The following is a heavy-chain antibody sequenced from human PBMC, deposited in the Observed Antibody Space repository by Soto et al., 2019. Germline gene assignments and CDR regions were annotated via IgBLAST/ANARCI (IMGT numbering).Heavy chain of an antibody. J-gene: IGHJ5*02. Sequence: SETLSLTCTVSGGSISSSSYYWGWIRQPPGKGLEWIGSIYYSGSTYYNPSLKSRVTISVDTSKNQFSLKLSSVTAADTAVYYCARHKGRYYDFWSGYSRNPNWFDPWGQGTLVTVSS. CDR3: ARHKGRYYDFWSGYSRNPNWFDP. CDR1: GGSISSSSYY. V-gene: IGHV4-39*01. D-gene: IGHD3-3*01. CDR2: IYYSGST.